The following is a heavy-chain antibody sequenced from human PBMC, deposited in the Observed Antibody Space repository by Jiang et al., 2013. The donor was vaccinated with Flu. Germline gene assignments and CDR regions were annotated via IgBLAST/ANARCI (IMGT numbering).Heavy chain of an antibody. CDR3: ARGFLPRHSFMGGLGSPNAFDI. CDR1: GYTLTELS. CDR2: FDPEDGET. J-gene: IGHJ3*02. V-gene: IGHV1-24*01. Sequence: GAEVKKPGASVEVSCKVSGYTLTELSMHWVRQAPGKGLEWMGGFDPEDGETIYAQKFQGRVTMTEDTSTDTAYMELSSLRSEDTAVYYCARGFLPRHSFMGGLGSPNAFDIWGQGTMVTVSS. D-gene: IGHD1-26*01.